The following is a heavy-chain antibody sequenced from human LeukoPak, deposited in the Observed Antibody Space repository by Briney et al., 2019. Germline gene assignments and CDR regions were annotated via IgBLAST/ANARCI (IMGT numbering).Heavy chain of an antibody. CDR2: VNSDGRRT. V-gene: IGHV3-74*01. D-gene: IGHD1-1*01. CDR1: GLPFSTYW. CDR3: AGGYGFDY. Sequence: GGSLRLTCAASGLPFSTYWMHWVRHAPGNGLVWLSCVNSDGRRTNYADSAKGRFTTSRDNAKNTLYLQVNSLRVEDTAVYYCAGGYGFDYWGQGTLVTVSS. J-gene: IGHJ4*02.